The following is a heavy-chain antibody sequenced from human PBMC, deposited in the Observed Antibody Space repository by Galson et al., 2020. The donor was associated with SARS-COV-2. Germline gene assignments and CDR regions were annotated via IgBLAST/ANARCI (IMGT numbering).Heavy chain of an antibody. Sequence: GGSLRLSCAASGFTFSSYGMHWVRQAPGKGLEWVAVISYDGSNKYYADSVKGRFTISRDNAKNSLYLQMNSLRAEDTAVYYCANYYDSTWGQGTLVTVSS. CDR2: ISYDGSNK. J-gene: IGHJ4*02. V-gene: IGHV3-30*18. CDR1: GFTFSSYG. CDR3: ANYYDST. D-gene: IGHD3-22*01.